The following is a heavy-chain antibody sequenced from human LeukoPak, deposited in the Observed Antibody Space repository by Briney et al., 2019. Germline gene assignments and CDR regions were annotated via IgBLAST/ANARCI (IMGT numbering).Heavy chain of an antibody. J-gene: IGHJ6*04. D-gene: IGHD6-25*01. CDR1: GFTFSNYG. Sequence: PGRSVSLSCAPSGFTFSNYGMHWVRQAPGKGLEWVAVKSYDGSNKKYAGSVKGRFTLSRDYSKNTLYLQMNSLRAVDTAVYYWAKEEEVVAAWSDGMDGWGKGTTVTV. CDR2: KSYDGSNK. CDR3: AKEEEVVAAWSDGMDG. V-gene: IGHV3-30*18.